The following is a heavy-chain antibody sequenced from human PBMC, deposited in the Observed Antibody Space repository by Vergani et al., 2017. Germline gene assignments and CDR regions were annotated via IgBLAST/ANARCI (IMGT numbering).Heavy chain of an antibody. V-gene: IGHV3-30*02. D-gene: IGHD3-16*01. CDR1: GFTLSNYD. J-gene: IGHJ4*02. CDR2: IQFDGSNQ. CDR3: AKHFRGWGIDY. Sequence: QVQLVESGGGVVQRGGSLRLSCATSGFTLSNYDMQWIRQGPGKGLEFVAFIQFDGSNQYYADSVKGRFTLSRDCSKNTLDLQMNILRTDDTATYYCAKHFRGWGIDYWGQGTQVIVSS.